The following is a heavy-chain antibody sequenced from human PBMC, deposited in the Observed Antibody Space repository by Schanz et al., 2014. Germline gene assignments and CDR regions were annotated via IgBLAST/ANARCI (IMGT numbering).Heavy chain of an antibody. J-gene: IGHJ6*02. CDR1: GFIFSNYG. CDR2: LWSEGSGK. Sequence: QVQLVESGGGVVQPGGSLRLSCAASGFIFSNYGMHWGRQAPGKGLEWVAVLWSEGSGKFYAESVKGRFTISRDNSENTLYLQMISLSAVDTAVFCCAKGMRYCSGGTCYDYYYYGLDVWGQGTTVIVSS. CDR3: AKGMRYCSGGTCYDYYYYGLDV. D-gene: IGHD2-15*01. V-gene: IGHV3-33*06.